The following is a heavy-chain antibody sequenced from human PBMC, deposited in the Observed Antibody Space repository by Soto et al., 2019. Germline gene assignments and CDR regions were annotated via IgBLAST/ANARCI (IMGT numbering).Heavy chain of an antibody. Sequence: SETLSLTCAFYGGSFSGYYWSWIRQPPGKGLEWIGEINHSGSTNYNPSLRSRVTISVDTSKNQFSLKLSSVTAADTAVYYCATYCSGGSCYSNWGKGTLVPVSS. CDR2: INHSGST. J-gene: IGHJ4*02. CDR3: ATYCSGGSCYSN. V-gene: IGHV4-34*01. CDR1: GGSFSGYY. D-gene: IGHD2-15*01.